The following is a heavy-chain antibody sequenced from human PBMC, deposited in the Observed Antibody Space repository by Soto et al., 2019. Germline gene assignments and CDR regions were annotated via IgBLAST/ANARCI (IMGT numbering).Heavy chain of an antibody. CDR1: GDTISTGGYT. Sequence: SETLSLTCDVSGDTISTGGYTWAWIRQPPGKALEWIGHTYHSGNPYYNPSLESRVTISVDTPKNQFSLKLSSVTAADTAVYYCARLGGHCSSSSCFGFYVMDVWGQGTTVTVSS. CDR2: TYHSGNP. V-gene: IGHV4-30-2*03. CDR3: ARLGGHCSSSSCFGFYVMDV. D-gene: IGHD2-2*01. J-gene: IGHJ6*02.